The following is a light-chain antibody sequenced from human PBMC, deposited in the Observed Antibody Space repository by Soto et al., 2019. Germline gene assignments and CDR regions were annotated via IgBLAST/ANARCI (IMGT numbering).Light chain of an antibody. V-gene: IGLV1-47*01. Sequence: QSVLTQPPSASGTPGQMVTISCSGSSSNIGTNYVYWYQHLPGAAPQLIIYRNNERPSGVPDRFSGSKSGTSASLAISGLRSEDEADYYCAAWDDSLSGYVFAPGTKVTVL. J-gene: IGLJ1*01. CDR3: AAWDDSLSGYV. CDR1: SSNIGTNY. CDR2: RNN.